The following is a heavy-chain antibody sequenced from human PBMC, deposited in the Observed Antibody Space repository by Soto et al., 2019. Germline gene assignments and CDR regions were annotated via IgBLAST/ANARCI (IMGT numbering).Heavy chain of an antibody. CDR1: GFTFSSYW. CDR2: ISSDGSIT. V-gene: IGHV3-74*01. Sequence: EVQLVESGGGLVQPGGSLTLSCAASGFTFSSYWMQWVRQAPGKGLVWVSCISSDGSITSYADSVKGRFTISRDNAKNTMYLQMNGLRAEDTAVYYCARSSTFYYFAMDVWGQGTTVTVSS. CDR3: ARSSTFYYFAMDV. J-gene: IGHJ6*02.